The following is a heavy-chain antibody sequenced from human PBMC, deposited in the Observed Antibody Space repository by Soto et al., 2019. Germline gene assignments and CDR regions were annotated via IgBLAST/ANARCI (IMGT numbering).Heavy chain of an antibody. Sequence: SETLSLTCTLSGVSITSGAYYWTWVRQHPGKGLEWIGYIYYNGNTYFSPSLKSRLTISIDTSKNQFSLKLSSVTAADTAMYYCARARLRAVYAFDFWGQGTMVTV. V-gene: IGHV4-31*03. CDR2: IYYNGNT. CDR1: GVSITSGAYY. CDR3: ARARLRAVYAFDF. J-gene: IGHJ3*01. D-gene: IGHD4-17*01.